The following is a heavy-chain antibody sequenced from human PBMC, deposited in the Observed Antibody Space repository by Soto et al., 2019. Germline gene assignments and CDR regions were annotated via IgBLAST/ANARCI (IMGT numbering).Heavy chain of an antibody. CDR1: GFIFSDYY. V-gene: IGHV3-11*01. J-gene: IGHJ4*02. CDR2: MSSTGNTI. D-gene: IGHD3-10*01. CDR3: ATYTSPYTSGSFDH. Sequence: VQLVASGGALVKSGGSLRLACAASGFIFSDYYMSWVRHAPGKGLACLDYMSSTGNTIYYADSVQARFSISRDNAKKSLFLQMDDLRAEDTALYYCATYTSPYTSGSFDHWGRGALGTVAS.